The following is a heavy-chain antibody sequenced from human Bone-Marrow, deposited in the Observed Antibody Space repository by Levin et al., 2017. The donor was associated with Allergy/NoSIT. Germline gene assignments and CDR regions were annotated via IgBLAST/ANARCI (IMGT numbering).Heavy chain of an antibody. Sequence: GESLKISCEAAGYTFTDHYIHWVRQAPGQGLEWMGWVNCNSGHTHYAQKFQDRVTMTRNTSITTAYIEVSSLRFDDTALYFCARNDYGDYVQNFDYWGQGTLVTVSS. CDR2: VNCNSGHT. J-gene: IGHJ4*02. CDR1: GYTFTDHY. D-gene: IGHD4-17*01. CDR3: ARNDYGDYVQNFDY. V-gene: IGHV1-2*02.